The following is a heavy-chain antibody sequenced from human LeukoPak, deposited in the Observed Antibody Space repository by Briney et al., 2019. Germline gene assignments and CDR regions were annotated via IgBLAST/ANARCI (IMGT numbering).Heavy chain of an antibody. D-gene: IGHD2-15*01. J-gene: IGHJ5*02. V-gene: IGHV4-34*01. CDR1: GGSFSGYY. CDR2: INHSGST. Sequence: SETLSLTCAVYGGSFSGYYWSWIRQPPGKGLEWIGEINHSGSTNYNPSLKSRVTISVDTSKNQFSLKLSSVTAADTAVYYCASRSGGITNWFDPWGQGTLVTVSS. CDR3: ASRSGGITNWFDP.